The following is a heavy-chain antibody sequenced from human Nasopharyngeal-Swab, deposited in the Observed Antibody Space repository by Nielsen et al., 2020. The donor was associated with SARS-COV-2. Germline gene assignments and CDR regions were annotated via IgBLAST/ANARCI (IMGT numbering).Heavy chain of an antibody. CDR2: INSDGSST. CDR3: ARPGSSGSYDAFDI. J-gene: IGHJ3*02. Sequence: GESLKISCAASGFTFSSYWMHWVRQAPGKGLVWVSRINSDGSSTRDADSVKGRFTISRDNAKNTLYLQMNSLRAEDTAVCYCARPGSSGSYDAFDIWGQGTMVTVSS. V-gene: IGHV3-74*01. CDR1: GFTFSSYW. D-gene: IGHD6-19*01.